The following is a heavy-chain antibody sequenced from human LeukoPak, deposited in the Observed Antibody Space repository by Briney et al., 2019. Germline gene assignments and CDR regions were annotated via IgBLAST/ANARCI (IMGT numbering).Heavy chain of an antibody. CDR1: GYTFSTYG. CDR2: ISAHSGNT. V-gene: IGHV1-18*01. CDR3: ARDLSSGGWTLEFDY. D-gene: IGHD1-1*01. Sequence: ASVKVSCKTSGYTFSTYGITWVRQAGGQGVQWMGWISAHSGNTNYAENFQGRISLTTDTSATTAYMELRSLTSDDTAVYYCARDLSSGGWTLEFDYWGQGSLVTVAS. J-gene: IGHJ4*02.